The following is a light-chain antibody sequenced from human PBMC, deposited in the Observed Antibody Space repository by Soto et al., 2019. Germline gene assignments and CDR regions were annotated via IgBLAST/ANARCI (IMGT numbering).Light chain of an antibody. J-gene: IGKJ2*01. V-gene: IGKV1-5*03. CDR1: QSITNW. CDR3: QQSNSSPYT. Sequence: DIQMTQSPSTLSASVGDRLSITCRASQSITNWLAWYQQKPGKAPKLLIYKASSLQSEVPSRFSGSASGPEFTLTISSLQPDDFATYYCQQSNSSPYTFGQGTKVEIK. CDR2: KAS.